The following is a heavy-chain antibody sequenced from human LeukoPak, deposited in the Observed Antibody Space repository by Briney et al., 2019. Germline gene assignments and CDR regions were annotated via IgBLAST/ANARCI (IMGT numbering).Heavy chain of an antibody. V-gene: IGHV1-69*01. CDR3: ARDPYYYGSGSYYRPGLDY. Sequence: SVKVSCKASGGTFSSYAISWVRQAPGQGLEWMGGIIPIFGTANYAQKFQGRVTITADESTSTAYMELSSLRSEDTAVYYCARDPYYYGSGSYYRPGLDYWGQGNRGTGSS. J-gene: IGHJ4*02. CDR1: GGTFSSYA. D-gene: IGHD3-10*01. CDR2: IIPIFGTA.